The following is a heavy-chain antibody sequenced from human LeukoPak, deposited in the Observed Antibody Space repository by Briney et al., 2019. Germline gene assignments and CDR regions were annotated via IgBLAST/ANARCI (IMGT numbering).Heavy chain of an antibody. V-gene: IGHV6-1*01. D-gene: IGHD3-3*01. CDR3: ARVGRVGWLSSDYYYYYMDV. CDR1: GDSVSSNSAA. CDR2: TYYRSKWYN. J-gene: IGHJ6*03. Sequence: SQTLSLTCAISGDSVSSNSAAWNWIRQSPSRGLEWLGRTYYRSKWYNDYAVSVKSRITINPDTSKNQFSLQLNSVTPEDTAVYYCARVGRVGWLSSDYYYYYMDVWGKGTTVTVSS.